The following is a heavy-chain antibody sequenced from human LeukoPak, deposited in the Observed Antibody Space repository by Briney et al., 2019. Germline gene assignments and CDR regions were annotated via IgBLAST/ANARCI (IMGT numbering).Heavy chain of an antibody. J-gene: IGHJ5*02. D-gene: IGHD1-26*01. Sequence: SETLSLTCTVSGGSISSYYWSWIRQPAGKGLEWIGRIYTSGSTNYNPSLKSRVTMSVDTSKNQFSLKLSSVTAADTAMYYCARDRGVRGGSYGTWFDPWGQGTLVTVSS. CDR3: ARDRGVRGGSYGTWFDP. CDR1: GGSISSYY. V-gene: IGHV4-4*07. CDR2: IYTSGST.